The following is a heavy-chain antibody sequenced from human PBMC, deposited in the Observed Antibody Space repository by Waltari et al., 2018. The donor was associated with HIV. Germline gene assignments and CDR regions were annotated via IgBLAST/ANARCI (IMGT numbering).Heavy chain of an antibody. J-gene: IGHJ6*02. V-gene: IGHV3-53*01. CDR1: GFTVSSNY. CDR3: ASLTGGYYYGMDV. Sequence: EVQLVESGGGLIQPGGSLRLSCAASGFTVSSNYMSWVRQAPGKGLEWVSVIYSGGSTYYADSVKGRFTISRDNSKNTLYLQMNSLRAEDTAVYYCASLTGGYYYGMDVWGQGTTVTVSS. CDR2: IYSGGST. D-gene: IGHD7-27*01.